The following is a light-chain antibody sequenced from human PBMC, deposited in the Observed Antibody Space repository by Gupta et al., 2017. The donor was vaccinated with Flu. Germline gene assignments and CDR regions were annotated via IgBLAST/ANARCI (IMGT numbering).Light chain of an antibody. J-gene: IGKJ1*01. CDR1: QGVLTY. Sequence: DIRMTQSPSSLSASVGDRVTLTCRASQGVLTYVNWYQQRPGKPPKLLVSDATRLHVGVPSRFSGSGSGTDFTLTIDNLHPDDFATYFCQQTSGIPSSFGQGTRVEI. CDR3: QQTSGIPSS. CDR2: DAT. V-gene: IGKV1-39*01.